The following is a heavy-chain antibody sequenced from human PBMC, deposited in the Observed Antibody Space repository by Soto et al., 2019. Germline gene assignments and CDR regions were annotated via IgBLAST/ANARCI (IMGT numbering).Heavy chain of an antibody. D-gene: IGHD3-3*01. CDR2: INHSGST. CDR1: GGSFSGYY. J-gene: IGHJ6*03. Sequence: SETLSLTCAVYGGSFSGYYWSWIRQPPGKGLEWIGEINHSGSTNYNPSLKSRVTISVDTSKSQFSLKLSSVTAADTAVYYCARRGRLTIFGVVTNLYYMDVWGKGTTVTVSS. V-gene: IGHV4-34*01. CDR3: ARRGRLTIFGVVTNLYYMDV.